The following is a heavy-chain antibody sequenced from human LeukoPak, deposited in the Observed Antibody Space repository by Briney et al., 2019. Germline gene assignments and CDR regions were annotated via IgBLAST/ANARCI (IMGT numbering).Heavy chain of an antibody. CDR2: IYSGGST. CDR1: GFTVSSNY. D-gene: IGHD6-6*01. CDR3: ARGGVPNWFDP. V-gene: IGHV3-53*01. Sequence: GGSLRLSCAASGFTVSSNYMSWVRQAPGKGLEWVSVIYSGGSTYYAESVKGRFTISRDNSNNTLYLQMNSLRAEDTAVNYCARGGVPNWFDPWGQGTLVTVSS. J-gene: IGHJ5*02.